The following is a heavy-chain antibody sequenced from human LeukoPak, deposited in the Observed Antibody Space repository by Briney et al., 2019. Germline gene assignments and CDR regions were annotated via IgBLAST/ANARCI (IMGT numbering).Heavy chain of an antibody. J-gene: IGHJ4*02. Sequence: SGPTLVKPTQTLTLTSTFSGFSLSTNAVGVGWIRQPPGKALEWLALIYWNGDQRYSPSLQSRLSITKDTSKNQVVLTMTNMDPVDIATYYCAHKRNWVFVYWGQGTLVTVSS. CDR3: AHKRNWVFVY. V-gene: IGHV2-5*01. D-gene: IGHD7-27*01. CDR2: IYWNGDQ. CDR1: GFSLSTNAVG.